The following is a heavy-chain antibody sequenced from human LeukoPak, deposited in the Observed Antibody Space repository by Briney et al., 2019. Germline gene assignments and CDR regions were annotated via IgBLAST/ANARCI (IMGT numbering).Heavy chain of an antibody. CDR1: GFTFSNFA. D-gene: IGHD5-24*01. Sequence: GGSLRLSCVASGFTFSNFAMSWVRQAPGKGLEWVSGIVGDSGRREYADSVKARFTISRDNSKNMLYLDMNSLSAEDTAMYYCAKCVISEDGRWDIDKWGQGTLVTVSS. J-gene: IGHJ4*02. CDR2: IVGDSGRR. CDR3: AKCVISEDGRWDIDK. V-gene: IGHV3-23*01.